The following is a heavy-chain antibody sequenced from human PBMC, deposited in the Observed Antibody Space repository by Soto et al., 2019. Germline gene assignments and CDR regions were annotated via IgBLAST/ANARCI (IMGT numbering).Heavy chain of an antibody. CDR1: GGSFSGYY. CDR2: IYYSGST. CDR3: AREPLNCSSTSCYLWFDP. V-gene: IGHV4-30-4*01. Sequence: SETLSLTCAVYGGSFSGYYWSWIRQPPGKGLEWIGYIYYSGSTYYNPSLKSRVTISVDTSKNQFSLKLSSVTAADTAVYYCAREPLNCSSTSCYLWFDPWGQGTLVTVSS. D-gene: IGHD2-2*01. J-gene: IGHJ5*02.